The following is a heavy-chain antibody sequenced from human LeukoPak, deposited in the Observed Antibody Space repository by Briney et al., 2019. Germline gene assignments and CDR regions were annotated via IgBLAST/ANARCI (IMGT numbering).Heavy chain of an antibody. V-gene: IGHV4-59*01. Sequence: SETLSLTCTVSGGSISSYYWSWIRQSPGKGLEWIGYIYYSGNTNYNPSFKSRVTISVDTSKSQFSLKLNSVTAADTAVYYCARADPITGTYSPFDYWGQGTLVTVSS. CDR1: GGSISSYY. J-gene: IGHJ4*02. D-gene: IGHD1-26*01. CDR3: ARADPITGTYSPFDY. CDR2: IYYSGNT.